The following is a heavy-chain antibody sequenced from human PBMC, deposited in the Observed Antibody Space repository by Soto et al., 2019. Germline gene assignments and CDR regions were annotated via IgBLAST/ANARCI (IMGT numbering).Heavy chain of an antibody. CDR3: TTVRTAMIVAVFDN. Sequence: GSLRLSCAVSGFTFSDAWMTWVLQAPGKGLEWVGRIKSKADGETTDYAAAVKGRFTISRDHSKNTLYLQMGSLKTEDTAVYFCTTVRTAMIVAVFDNWGQGTPVTVSS. V-gene: IGHV3-15*01. D-gene: IGHD3-22*01. CDR2: IKSKADGETT. CDR1: GFTFSDAW. J-gene: IGHJ4*02.